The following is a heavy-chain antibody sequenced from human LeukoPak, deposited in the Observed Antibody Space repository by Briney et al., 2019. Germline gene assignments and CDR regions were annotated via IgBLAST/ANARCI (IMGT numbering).Heavy chain of an antibody. CDR2: ISWNSGSI. CDR3: AKDSSRWDRRYFDY. D-gene: IGHD1-26*01. J-gene: IGHJ4*02. CDR1: GFTFSSYA. Sequence: GGSLRLSCAASGFTFSSYAMHWVRQAPGKGLEWVSGISWNSGSIGYADSVKGRFTISRDNAKNSLYLQMNSLRAEDTALYYCAKDSSRWDRRYFDYWGQGTLVTVSS. V-gene: IGHV3-9*01.